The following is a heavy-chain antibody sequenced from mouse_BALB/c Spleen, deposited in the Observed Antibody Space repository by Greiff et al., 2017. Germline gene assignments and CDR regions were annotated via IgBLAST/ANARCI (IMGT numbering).Heavy chain of an antibody. CDR2: INSNGGST. D-gene: IGHD2-1*01. J-gene: IGHJ4*01. CDR3: ARQDYYGNFYAMDY. Sequence: EVKLVESGGGLVKLGGSLKLSCAASGFTFSSYYMSWVRQTPEKRLELVAAINSNGGSTYYPDTVKGRFTISRDNAKNTLYLQMSSLKSEDTALYYCARQDYYGNFYAMDYWGQGTSVTVAS. V-gene: IGHV5-6-2*01. CDR1: GFTFSSYY.